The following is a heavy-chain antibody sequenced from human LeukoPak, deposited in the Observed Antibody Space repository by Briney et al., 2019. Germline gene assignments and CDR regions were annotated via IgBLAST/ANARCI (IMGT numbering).Heavy chain of an antibody. Sequence: GGSLRLSCAASGFTFSSYAMSWVRQAPGKGLEWVSTFKTKYSQVYYAESVRGRFTISTDNSEKTVYLQMNSLRAEDTALYYCATTVPNNTRLDYWGQEALVT. J-gene: IGHJ4*02. CDR1: GFTFSSYA. CDR3: ATTVPNNTRLDY. D-gene: IGHD1/OR15-1a*01. CDR2: FKTKYSQV. V-gene: IGHV3-23*05.